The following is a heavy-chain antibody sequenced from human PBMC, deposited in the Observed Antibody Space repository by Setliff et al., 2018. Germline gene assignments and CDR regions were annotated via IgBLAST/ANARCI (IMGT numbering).Heavy chain of an antibody. CDR2: ISGSGGST. Sequence: PGGSLRLSCAASGFTSSSYAMSWVRQAPGKGLEWVSAISGSGGSTYYADSVKGRFTISRDNSKDTLYLQMNSLRAEGTAVYYCAKGRRISYSSGWLNWFDPWGQGTLVTVSS. J-gene: IGHJ5*02. CDR3: AKGRRISYSSGWLNWFDP. V-gene: IGHV3-23*01. CDR1: GFTSSSYA. D-gene: IGHD6-19*01.